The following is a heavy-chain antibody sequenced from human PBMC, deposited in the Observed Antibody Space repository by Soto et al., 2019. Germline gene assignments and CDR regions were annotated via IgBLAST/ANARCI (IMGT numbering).Heavy chain of an antibody. J-gene: IGHJ4*02. CDR2: IYYSGST. V-gene: IGHV4-59*01. CDR3: ARATGSGSYYND. Sequence: SETLSLTCTVSGGSISSYYWSWIRQPPGKGLEWIGYIYYSGSTNYNPSLKSRVTISVDTSKNQFSLKLSSVTAADTAVYYCARATGSGSYYNDWGQGTLVTVSS. CDR1: GGSISSYY. D-gene: IGHD3-10*01.